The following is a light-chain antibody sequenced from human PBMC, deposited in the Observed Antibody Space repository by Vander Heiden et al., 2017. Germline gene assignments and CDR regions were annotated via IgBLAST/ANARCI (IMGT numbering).Light chain of an antibody. V-gene: IGKV3-20*01. J-gene: IGKJ5*01. CDR1: QSVSSSY. CDR3: QQYGSAPRST. CDR2: GAS. Sequence: VLTQSPGTLSLSPGERATLSCRASQSVSSSYLAWYQQKPGQAPRLRIDGASSRATGIPDRFSGSGSGTDFTLTISRLETEDCAVYDCQQYGSAPRSTFGQGTRPEIK.